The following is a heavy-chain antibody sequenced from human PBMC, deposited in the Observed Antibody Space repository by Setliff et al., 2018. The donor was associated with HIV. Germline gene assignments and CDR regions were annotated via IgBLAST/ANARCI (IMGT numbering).Heavy chain of an antibody. Sequence: PSETLSLTCTVSGDSISSSSYYWGWIRQPPGKGLEWIGSIYYSGSTYYNPSLKSRVTISVDMSKNQFSLKLSSVTAADTAMYYCGRVGFGELFGAFDIWGQGIMVTVSS. CDR1: GDSISSSSYY. CDR3: GRVGFGELFGAFDI. V-gene: IGHV4-39*07. D-gene: IGHD3-10*01. CDR2: IYYSGST. J-gene: IGHJ3*02.